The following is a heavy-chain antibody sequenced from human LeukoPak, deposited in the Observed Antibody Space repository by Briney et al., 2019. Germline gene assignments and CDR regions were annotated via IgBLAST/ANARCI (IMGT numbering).Heavy chain of an antibody. CDR1: GLTFSSYA. V-gene: IGHV3-30-3*01. D-gene: IGHD3-3*01. Sequence: GGSLRLSCAASGLTFSSYAMHWVRQAPGKGLEWVAVISYDGSNRYYADSVKGRFTISRDNSKNTLYLQMNSLRAEDTAVYYCARSLPYYDFWSGYLPYWGQGTLVTVSS. CDR3: ARSLPYYDFWSGYLPY. J-gene: IGHJ4*02. CDR2: ISYDGSNR.